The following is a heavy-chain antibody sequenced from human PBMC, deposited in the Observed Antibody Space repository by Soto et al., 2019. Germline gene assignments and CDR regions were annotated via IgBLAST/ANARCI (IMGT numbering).Heavy chain of an antibody. CDR3: AKGMDGDSEKNSDAFDI. CDR2: ISYDGSNK. J-gene: IGHJ3*02. D-gene: IGHD4-17*01. V-gene: IGHV3-30*18. CDR1: GFTSSSYG. Sequence: QVQLVESGGGVVQPGRSLRLSCAASGFTSSSYGMHWVRQAPGKGLEWVAVISYDGSNKYYADSVKGRFTISRDNSKNTLYLQMNSLRAEDTAVYYCAKGMDGDSEKNSDAFDIWGQGTMVTVSS.